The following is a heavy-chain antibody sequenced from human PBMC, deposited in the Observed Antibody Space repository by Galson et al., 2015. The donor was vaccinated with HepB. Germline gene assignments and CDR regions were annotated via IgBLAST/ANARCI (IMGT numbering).Heavy chain of an antibody. D-gene: IGHD3-3*01. CDR2: IKQDGSEK. Sequence: SLRLSCAASGFMFSSYWMTWVRQAPGKGLEWVANIKQDGSEKYYVDSVKGRFSIYRDNDKNSLFLQMNSLRAEDTAAYYCARDHPYDFWSGRLDVWGKGTTVTVSS. CDR1: GFMFSSYW. J-gene: IGHJ6*04. CDR3: ARDHPYDFWSGRLDV. V-gene: IGHV3-7*03.